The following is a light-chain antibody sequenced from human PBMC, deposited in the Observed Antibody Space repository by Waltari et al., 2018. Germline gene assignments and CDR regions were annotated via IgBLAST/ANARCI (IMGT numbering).Light chain of an antibody. CDR2: GAS. Sequence: IVLTQSPGTLSLSPGEIATLSCRASQCVGTFLVWYQQKPGQAPRLLIQGASTRATGTPDRFSGSGSGTDFSLTISRLEPEDVAMYYCQHYVRLPVTFGQGTKVEI. CDR3: QHYVRLPVT. J-gene: IGKJ1*01. CDR1: QCVGTF. V-gene: IGKV3-20*01.